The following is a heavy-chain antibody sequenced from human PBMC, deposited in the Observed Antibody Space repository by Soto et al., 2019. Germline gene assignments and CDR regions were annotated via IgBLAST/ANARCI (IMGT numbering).Heavy chain of an antibody. D-gene: IGHD3-10*01. Sequence: GGSLRLSCAASGFTFSSYAMSWVRQAPGKGLEWVSAISGSGGSTYYADSVKGRFTISRDNSKNTLYLQMNSLRAEDTAVYYCAKGSGSGRKTSYFEYWGQGTLVTASS. CDR2: ISGSGGST. V-gene: IGHV3-23*01. CDR1: GFTFSSYA. CDR3: AKGSGSGRKTSYFEY. J-gene: IGHJ4*02.